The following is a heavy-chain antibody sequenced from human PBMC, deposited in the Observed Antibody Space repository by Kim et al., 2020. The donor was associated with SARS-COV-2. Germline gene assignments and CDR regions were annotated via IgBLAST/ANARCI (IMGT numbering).Heavy chain of an antibody. CDR3: ARGPMVRGARDAFDI. Sequence: GGSLRLSCAASGFTFSDHYMDGVRQAPGKGLEWVGRIRHKANSYTTEYAASVKGRFTISRDDSKNSLYLQMNSLKTEDTAVYYCARGPMVRGARDAFDIWGQGTMVTVSS. J-gene: IGHJ3*02. V-gene: IGHV3-72*01. CDR2: IRHKANSYTT. D-gene: IGHD3-10*01. CDR1: GFTFSDHY.